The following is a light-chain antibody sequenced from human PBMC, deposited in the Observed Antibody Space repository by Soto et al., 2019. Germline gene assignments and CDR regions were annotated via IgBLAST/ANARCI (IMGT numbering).Light chain of an antibody. V-gene: IGKV3-11*01. Sequence: EIVLTQSPANLSLSPGERATLSCRASQSVSSDLAWYQKKPGQAPRLLIYDASNRATGIPARFSGSGSGADLTLTISSLEAEDVAAYYCQQRSNWPPITFGQGTRLEIK. CDR3: QQRSNWPPIT. CDR2: DAS. J-gene: IGKJ5*01. CDR1: QSVSSD.